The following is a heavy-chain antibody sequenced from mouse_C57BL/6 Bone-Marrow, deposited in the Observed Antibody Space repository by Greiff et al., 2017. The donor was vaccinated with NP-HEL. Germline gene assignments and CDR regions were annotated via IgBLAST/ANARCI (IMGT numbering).Heavy chain of an antibody. V-gene: IGHV5-12*01. D-gene: IGHD1-2*01. CDR2: ISNGGGST. J-gene: IGHJ4*01. CDR3: ARGYYGPMDY. CDR1: GFTFSDYY. Sequence: EVMLVESGGGLVQPGGSLKLSCAASGFTFSDYYMYWVRQTPEKRLEWVAYISNGGGSTYYPDTVKGRFTISRDNAKYTLYLQMSRLKSEDTAMYYCARGYYGPMDYWGQGTSVTVSS.